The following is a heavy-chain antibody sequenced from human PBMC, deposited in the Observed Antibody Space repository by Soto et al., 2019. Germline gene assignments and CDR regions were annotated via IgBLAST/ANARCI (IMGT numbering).Heavy chain of an antibody. CDR2: IIPIFGTA. J-gene: IGHJ6*03. Sequence: SVKVSCKASGGTFSSYAISWVRQAPGQGLEWMGGIIPIFGTANYAQKFQGRVTMTRNTSISTAYMELSSLRSEDTAVYYCARLESDYYYYMDVWGKGTTVTVSS. CDR1: GGTFSSYA. CDR3: ARLESDYYYYMDV. D-gene: IGHD1-1*01. V-gene: IGHV1-69*05.